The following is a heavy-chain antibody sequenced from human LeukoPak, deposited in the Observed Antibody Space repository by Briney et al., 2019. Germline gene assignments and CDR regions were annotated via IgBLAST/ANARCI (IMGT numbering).Heavy chain of an antibody. CDR3: ARDPAFDY. J-gene: IGHJ4*02. CDR2: SSTSGRTT. CDR1: GFTLSDYD. D-gene: IGHD2-2*01. Sequence: AGSLRLSCAASGFTLSDYDMSWIRQVPGKGLECLSYSSTSGRTTFYADSVKVRFTISRDNAKNSLFLQMNSLSAEDTAVYYCARDPAFDYWGQGTLVTVSS. V-gene: IGHV3-11*01.